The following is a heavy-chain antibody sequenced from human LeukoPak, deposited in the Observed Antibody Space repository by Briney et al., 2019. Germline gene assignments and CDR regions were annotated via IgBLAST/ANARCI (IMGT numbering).Heavy chain of an antibody. Sequence: AGGSLRLSCAASGFTFSSYGIHWVRKAPGKGLERMAVISSDGSIKYYADSGKGRFTISRDTSKNTVYLQMNSLGTEDTAFYYCARGYSSSWLGYFDYWGQGTLVTVSS. J-gene: IGHJ4*02. CDR2: ISSDGSIK. D-gene: IGHD6-13*01. CDR1: GFTFSSYG. CDR3: ARGYSSSWLGYFDY. V-gene: IGHV3-30*03.